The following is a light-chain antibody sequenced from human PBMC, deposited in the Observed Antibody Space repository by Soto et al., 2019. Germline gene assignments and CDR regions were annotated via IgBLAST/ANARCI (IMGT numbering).Light chain of an antibody. CDR2: EVR. V-gene: IGLV2-14*01. CDR1: SSDIGGYDY. Sequence: QSVLTQPASVSGSRGQWITISCTGTSSDIGGYDYVSWYQQRPGKAPKLMIYEVRYRPSGVSNRFSGSKSGNTASLTISGLQAEDEADYYCCSYTRTSNHYFFGSGSKVTVL. CDR3: CSYTRTSNHYF. J-gene: IGLJ1*01.